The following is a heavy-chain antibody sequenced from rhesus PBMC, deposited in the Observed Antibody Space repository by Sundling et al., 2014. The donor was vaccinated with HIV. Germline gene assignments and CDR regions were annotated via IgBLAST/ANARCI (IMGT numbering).Heavy chain of an antibody. Sequence: QVTLKESGPALVKPTQTLTLTCTFSGFSLNSTGMAVGWIRQPPGKTLEWVAHIYWDDDKRYSTSLKSRLTISKDTSKNQVVLTMTNMDPVDTATYYCVRIRYGTSYFDYWGQGVLVTVSS. CDR3: VRIRYGTSYFDY. V-gene: IGHV2-174*02. D-gene: IGHD4-29*01. CDR1: GFSLNSTGMA. J-gene: IGHJ4*01. CDR2: IYWDDDK.